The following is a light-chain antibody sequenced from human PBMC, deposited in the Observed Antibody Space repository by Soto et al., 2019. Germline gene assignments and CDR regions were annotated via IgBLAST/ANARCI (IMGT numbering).Light chain of an antibody. CDR2: GAS. J-gene: IGKJ1*01. Sequence: EIVMTQSPATLSVSPGERATLSCRASQSVSSNLAWYQRKPGHAPRLLIYGASTRATGIPARFSGSGSGTEFTLTISSLQSEDFAFYYCQQYNNWPWTFGQGTKVEIK. CDR3: QQYNNWPWT. CDR1: QSVSSN. V-gene: IGKV3-15*01.